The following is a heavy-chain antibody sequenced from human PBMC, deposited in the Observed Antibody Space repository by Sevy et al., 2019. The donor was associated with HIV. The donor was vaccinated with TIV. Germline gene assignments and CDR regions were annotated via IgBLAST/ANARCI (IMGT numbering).Heavy chain of an antibody. CDR3: AKGGVAAAAQPRYGMDV. D-gene: IGHD6-13*01. Sequence: GGSLRLSCAASGFTFSSYGMHWVRQAPGKGLERVAFIRYDGSNKYYADSVKGRFTISRDNSKNTLYLQMNSLRAEDTAVYYCAKGGVAAAAQPRYGMDVWGQGTTVTVSS. V-gene: IGHV3-30*02. CDR1: GFTFSSYG. CDR2: IRYDGSNK. J-gene: IGHJ6*02.